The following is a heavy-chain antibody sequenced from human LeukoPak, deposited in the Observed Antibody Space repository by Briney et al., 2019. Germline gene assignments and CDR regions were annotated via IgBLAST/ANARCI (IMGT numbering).Heavy chain of an antibody. D-gene: IGHD2-2*03. CDR1: GYSISSGYY. V-gene: IGHV4-38-2*01. CDR2: IYHSGST. J-gene: IGHJ6*03. CDR3: ASGNCSSTSCYGYFNYYYMDV. Sequence: PSETLSLTCAVSGYSISSGYYWGWIRQPLGKGLEWIGSIYHSGSTYYNPSLKSRVTISVDTSKNQFSLKLSSVTAADTAVYYCASGNCSSTSCYGYFNYYYMDVWGKGTTVTVSS.